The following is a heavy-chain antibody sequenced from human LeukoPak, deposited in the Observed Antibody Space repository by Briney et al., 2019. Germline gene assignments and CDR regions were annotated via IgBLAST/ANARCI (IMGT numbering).Heavy chain of an antibody. Sequence: SETLSLTCTVSGGSISSYYWSWIRQPPGKGLEGIGYIYTSGSTNYNPSLKSRVTISVDTSKNQFSVKLSSVTAADTAVYYCARQGGWRRPNKQDIVVVTAAKYNYYYYYMDVWGKGTTVTVSS. J-gene: IGHJ6*03. CDR2: IYTSGST. CDR1: GGSISSYY. D-gene: IGHD2-2*01. CDR3: ARQGGWRRPNKQDIVVVTAAKYNYYYYYMDV. V-gene: IGHV4-4*09.